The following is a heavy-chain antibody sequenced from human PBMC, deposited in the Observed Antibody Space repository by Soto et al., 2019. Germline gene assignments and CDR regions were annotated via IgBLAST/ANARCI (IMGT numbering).Heavy chain of an antibody. CDR1: GYTFTSYG. D-gene: IGHD6-6*01. V-gene: IGHV1-18*01. CDR2: ISAYNGNT. Sequence: QVQLVRSGAEVKKLGATVKVSCRASGYTFTSYGISWVRQAPGQGVERMGWISAYNGNTNDAHKLGGRVTMTKDATTSTANQELSSIRADNTAVYYSTGGLAARYNYGMDVWGQGTTVTVSS. J-gene: IGHJ6*02. CDR3: TGGLAARYNYGMDV.